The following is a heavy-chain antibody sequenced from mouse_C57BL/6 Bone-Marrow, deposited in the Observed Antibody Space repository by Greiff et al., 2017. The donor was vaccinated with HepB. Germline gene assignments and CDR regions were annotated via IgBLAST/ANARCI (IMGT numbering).Heavy chain of an antibody. CDR3: ARLRFYYFDY. V-gene: IGHV1-72*01. CDR2: IGPNSGGT. J-gene: IGHJ2*01. CDR1: GYTFTSYW. D-gene: IGHD1-1*01. Sequence: QVQLQQPGAELVKPGASVKLSCKASGYTFTSYWMHWVKQRPGRGLEWIGRIGPNSGGTKYNEKFKSKATLTVDKPSSTAYMQLSSLTSEDSAVYYCARLRFYYFDYWGQGTTLTVSS.